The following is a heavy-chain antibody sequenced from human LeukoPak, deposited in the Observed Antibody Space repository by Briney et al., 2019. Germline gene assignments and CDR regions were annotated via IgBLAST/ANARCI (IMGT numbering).Heavy chain of an antibody. V-gene: IGHV1-69*04. CDR1: GGTFSSYA. CDR2: IIPILGIA. CDR3: ARVGIVATIAPFDY. Sequence: ASVTVSCTASGGTFSSYAISWVRQAPGQGLEWMGRIIPILGIANYAQKFQGRVTITADKSTSTAYMELSSLRSEDTAVYYCARVGIVATIAPFDYWGQGTLVTVSS. J-gene: IGHJ4*02. D-gene: IGHD5-12*01.